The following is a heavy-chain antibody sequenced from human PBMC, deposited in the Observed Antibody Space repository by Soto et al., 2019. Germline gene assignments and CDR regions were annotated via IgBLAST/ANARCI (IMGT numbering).Heavy chain of an antibody. CDR3: ARDLGYCSSTSCPSRRLDP. CDR1: GGSISSYY. D-gene: IGHD2-2*01. V-gene: IGHV4-4*07. J-gene: IGHJ5*02. Sequence: SETLSLTCTVSGGSISSYYWSWIRQPAGKGLEWIGRIYTSGSTNYNPSLKSRVTMSVDTSKNQFSLKLSSVTVADTAVYYCARDLGYCSSTSCPSRRLDPWGQGTLVTVSS. CDR2: IYTSGST.